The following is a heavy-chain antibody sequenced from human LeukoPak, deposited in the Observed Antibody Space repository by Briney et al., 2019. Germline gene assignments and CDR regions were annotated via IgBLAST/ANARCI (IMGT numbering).Heavy chain of an antibody. D-gene: IGHD3-22*01. J-gene: IGHJ4*02. CDR2: IKQDGSEK. CDR1: GFTFNSNW. Sequence: GGSLRLSCVASGFTFNSNWMSWVRQTPGKGLEWVANIKQDGSEKYYVDSAKGRFTISRDNAKNSVSLQMNSLRAEDTAMYYCARDKYYDRYFDAWGQGILVTVSS. V-gene: IGHV3-7*01. CDR3: ARDKYYDRYFDA.